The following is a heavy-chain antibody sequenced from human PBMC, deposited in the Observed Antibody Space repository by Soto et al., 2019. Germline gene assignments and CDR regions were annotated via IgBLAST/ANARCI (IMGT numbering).Heavy chain of an antibody. Sequence: ASVKVSCKASGYTFTSYGISWVRQAPGQGLEWMGRISAYNGNTNYAQKLQGRVTMTTDTSTSTAYMELRSLRSDDTAVYYCARVLGQWLVQNDAFDIWGQGTMVTVSS. D-gene: IGHD6-19*01. V-gene: IGHV1-18*01. CDR3: ARVLGQWLVQNDAFDI. CDR1: GYTFTSYG. J-gene: IGHJ3*02. CDR2: ISAYNGNT.